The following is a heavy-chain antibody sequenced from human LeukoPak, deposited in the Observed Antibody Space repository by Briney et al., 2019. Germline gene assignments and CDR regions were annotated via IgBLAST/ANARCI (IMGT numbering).Heavy chain of an antibody. CDR2: IIPILGIA. D-gene: IGHD5-24*01. V-gene: IGHV1-69*04. CDR3: ARVARAGYNLYYFDY. J-gene: IGHJ4*02. CDR1: GYTFTSYG. Sequence: SVKVSCKASGYTFTSYGISWVRQAPGQGLEWMGRIIPILGIANYAQKFQGRVTITADKSTSTAYMELSSLRSEDTAVYYCARVARAGYNLYYFDYWGQGTLVTVSS.